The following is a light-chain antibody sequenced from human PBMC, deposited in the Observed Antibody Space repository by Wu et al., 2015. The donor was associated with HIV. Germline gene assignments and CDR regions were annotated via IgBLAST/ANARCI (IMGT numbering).Light chain of an antibody. Sequence: DIQMTQSPSTLSASVGDRVTITCRASQSISDWLAWYQQKPGKAPKNLIYKASSLESGVPPRFSGSGSGTEFTLTISSLQPDDFATYYCQQYNSYSWTFGQGTKVEIK. J-gene: IGKJ1*01. CDR2: KAS. CDR3: QQYNSYSWT. V-gene: IGKV1-5*03. CDR1: QSISDW.